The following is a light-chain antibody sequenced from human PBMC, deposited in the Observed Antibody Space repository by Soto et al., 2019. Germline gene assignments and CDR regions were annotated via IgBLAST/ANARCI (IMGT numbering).Light chain of an antibody. CDR3: QQYGSSPT. CDR2: GTS. Sequence: EIVLTQSPGTLSLSPGQRATLSCRASESISRDYLAWYQQRPGQAPRLLIHGTSYRATGIPDRFRGSGSGTDFILTISRLEPEDFAVYYCQQYGSSPTFGQGTKVDIK. J-gene: IGKJ1*01. CDR1: ESISRDY. V-gene: IGKV3-20*01.